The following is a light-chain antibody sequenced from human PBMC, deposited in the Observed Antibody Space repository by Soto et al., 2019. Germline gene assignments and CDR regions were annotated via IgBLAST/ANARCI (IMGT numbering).Light chain of an antibody. CDR3: QQANSFPHT. CDR1: QGISSW. V-gene: IGKV1-12*01. Sequence: DIYMTQSPFSVFVSVRDRGTLTCRLSQGISSWLAWYQQKPGKDPKLLNYAASSLQSGVPSRFSGSGSGTDFTLTISSLQPEDFATYYCQQANSFPHTVGGGTKVDIK. CDR2: AAS. J-gene: IGKJ4*01.